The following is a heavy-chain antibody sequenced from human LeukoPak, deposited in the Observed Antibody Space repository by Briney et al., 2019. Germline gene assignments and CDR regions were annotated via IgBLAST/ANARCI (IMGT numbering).Heavy chain of an antibody. V-gene: IGHV3-48*03. CDR2: ISSSGSTI. D-gene: IGHD2-2*01. Sequence: PGGSLRLSCAASGFTFSSYEMNWVRQAPGKGLEWVSYISSSGSTIYYADSVKGRFTISRDNAKNSLCLQMNSLRAEDTAVYYCARGGAVPAANNWFDPWGQGTLVTVSS. J-gene: IGHJ5*02. CDR3: ARGGAVPAANNWFDP. CDR1: GFTFSSYE.